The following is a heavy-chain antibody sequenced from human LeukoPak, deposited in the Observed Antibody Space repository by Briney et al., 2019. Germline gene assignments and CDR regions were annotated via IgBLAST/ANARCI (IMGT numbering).Heavy chain of an antibody. J-gene: IGHJ4*02. D-gene: IGHD3-10*01. Sequence: PGGSLRLSCAASGFTFSSYAMSWVRQAPGKGLEWVSVITRSGSTYYADSVKGRFTISRDNSKNTLYLQMNSLRAEDTAVYSCAKDAVAPGSGGDFFDYWGQGTLVTVS. CDR3: AKDAVAPGSGGDFFDY. CDR2: ITRSGST. V-gene: IGHV3-23*01. CDR1: GFTFSSYA.